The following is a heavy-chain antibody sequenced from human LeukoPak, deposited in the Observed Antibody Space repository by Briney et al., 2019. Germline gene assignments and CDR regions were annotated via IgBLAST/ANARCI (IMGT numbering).Heavy chain of an antibody. CDR3: ARDPYSGSYGNYYYYFMDV. V-gene: IGHV3-30*03. CDR2: TSYDGSNK. J-gene: IGHJ6*03. D-gene: IGHD1-26*01. CDR1: GFTFINYG. Sequence: PGRSLRLSCAASGFTFINYGMHWVRQAPGKGLEWVAVTSYDGSNKHYADSVKGRFTISRDNAKNSLFLQMNSLRAEDTAVYYCARDPYSGSYGNYYYYFMDVWGKGTTVTISS.